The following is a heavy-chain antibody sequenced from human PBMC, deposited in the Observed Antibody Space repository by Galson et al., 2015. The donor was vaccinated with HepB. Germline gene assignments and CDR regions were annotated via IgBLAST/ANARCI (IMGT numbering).Heavy chain of an antibody. V-gene: IGHV3-9*02. CDR1: GFTSDDYA. J-gene: IGHJ6*03. D-gene: IGHD6-13*01. CDR2: ISWNSGSI. Sequence: SLRLSCAASGFTSDDYAMHWVRQAPGKGLEWVSGISWNSGSIGYADSVKGRFTISRDNAKNSLYLQMNSLRAEDTALYYCAKAPAGYYYYMDVWGKGTTVTVSS. CDR3: AKAPAGYYYYMDV.